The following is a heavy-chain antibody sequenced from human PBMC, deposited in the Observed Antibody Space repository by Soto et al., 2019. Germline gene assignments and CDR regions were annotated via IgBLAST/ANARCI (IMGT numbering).Heavy chain of an antibody. V-gene: IGHV4-34*01. CDR1: GGSFSGYY. D-gene: IGHD3-10*01. J-gene: IGHJ6*02. Sequence: QVQLQQWGAGLLKPSETLSLTCAVYGGSFSGYYWSWIRQPPGKGLEWIGEINHSGSTNYNPSLKRRVTISLDTSKNQFSLKLSSVTAADTAVYYCARMSPITMVRGVIDYYYYYGMDVWGQGTTVTVSS. CDR3: ARMSPITMVRGVIDYYYYYGMDV. CDR2: INHSGST.